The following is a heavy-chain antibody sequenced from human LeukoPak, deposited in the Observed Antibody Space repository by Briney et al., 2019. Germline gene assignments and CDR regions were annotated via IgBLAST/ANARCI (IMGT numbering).Heavy chain of an antibody. D-gene: IGHD3-10*01. CDR1: GGSISSYY. Sequence: PSETLSLTCTVSGGSISSYYWSWIRQPPGKGLEWIGYIYYSGSTNYNPSLKSRVTISVDTSKNQFSLKLSSATAADTAVYYCARGDMVRGVIGFDYWGQGTLVTVSS. CDR3: ARGDMVRGVIGFDY. CDR2: IYYSGST. V-gene: IGHV4-59*01. J-gene: IGHJ4*02.